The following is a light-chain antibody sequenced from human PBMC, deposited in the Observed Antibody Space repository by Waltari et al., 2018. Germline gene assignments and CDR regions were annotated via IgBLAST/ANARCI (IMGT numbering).Light chain of an antibody. Sequence: DIQMTQSPSTLSASVGDRVTITCRASQPITTWVAWYQQKPGQAPHLLIYDASRLECVVPTRFSGSGSGTEFTLTISSLRPDDFATYYCQQYSSFWAFGQGTKVEIK. J-gene: IGKJ1*01. CDR3: QQYSSFWA. V-gene: IGKV1-5*01. CDR1: QPITTW. CDR2: DAS.